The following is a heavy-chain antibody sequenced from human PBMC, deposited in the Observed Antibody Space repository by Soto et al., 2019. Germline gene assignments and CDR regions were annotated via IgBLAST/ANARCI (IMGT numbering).Heavy chain of an antibody. J-gene: IGHJ4*02. CDR1: GGTFSSYT. V-gene: IGHV1-69*04. D-gene: IGHD3-10*01. CDR2: IIPILGIA. CDR3: ARDRDYGSGSYFDY. Sequence: SVKVSCKDSGGTFSSYTISWVRQAPGQGLEWMGRIIPILGIANSAQKFQGRVTITADKSTSTAYMELSSLRSEDTAVYFCARDRDYGSGSYFDYWGQGTLVTVSS.